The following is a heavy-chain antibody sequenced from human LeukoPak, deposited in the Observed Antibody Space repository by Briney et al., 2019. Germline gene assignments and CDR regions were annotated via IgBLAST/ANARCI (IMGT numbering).Heavy chain of an antibody. CDR3: ARPIAGSSSWYVEAFAI. Sequence: ASVKVSCKASGYTFTGYYLHWVRQAPGQGPEWMGKINTNSGVTDYAQKFQGRVTMTRDTSVSTAYMELSRLRSDDTAVYYCARPIAGSSSWYVEAFAIWGQGTMVTVSS. J-gene: IGHJ3*02. V-gene: IGHV1-2*02. CDR1: GYTFTGYY. D-gene: IGHD6-13*01. CDR2: INTNSGVT.